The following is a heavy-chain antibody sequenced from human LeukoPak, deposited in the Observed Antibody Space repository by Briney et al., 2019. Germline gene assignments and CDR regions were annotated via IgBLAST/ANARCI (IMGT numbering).Heavy chain of an antibody. D-gene: IGHD3-22*01. CDR3: ARGLYSSGYFGAFDL. CDR2: ITVYNGNT. V-gene: IGHV1-18*01. Sequence: ASVKVSCKASGYTFSSYGISWVRQAPGQGLEWMGWITVYNGNTKYAHKYQDRVTMTTDTSTSTAYMDLRSLRSDDTAVYYCARGLYSSGYFGAFDLWGQGTVVTVSS. CDR1: GYTFSSYG. J-gene: IGHJ3*01.